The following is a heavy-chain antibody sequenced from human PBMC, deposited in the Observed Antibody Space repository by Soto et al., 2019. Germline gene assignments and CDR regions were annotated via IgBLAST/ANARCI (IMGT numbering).Heavy chain of an antibody. CDR3: ARVGYDYRASGHWFDP. Sequence: QVQLVQSGAEVKKPGASVKVSCKASGYTFTSYDINWVRLATGQGLEWMGWMNPNSGNTGYAQKFQGRVTMTRNTSISTAYMELSSLRSEDTAVYSCARVGYDYRASGHWFDPWGQGTLVTVSS. CDR1: GYTFTSYD. CDR2: MNPNSGNT. V-gene: IGHV1-8*01. J-gene: IGHJ5*02. D-gene: IGHD5-12*01.